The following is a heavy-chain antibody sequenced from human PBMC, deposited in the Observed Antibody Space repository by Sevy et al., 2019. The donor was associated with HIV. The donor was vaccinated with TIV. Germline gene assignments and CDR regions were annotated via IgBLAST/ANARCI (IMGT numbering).Heavy chain of an antibody. V-gene: IGHV1-46*03. J-gene: IGHJ4*02. D-gene: IGHD1-1*01. CDR2: INPSGGST. CDR1: GYTFTSYY. Sequence: ASVKVSCKASGYTFTSYYMHWVRQAPGQGLEWMGIINPSGGSTSYAQKFQGRVTMTRDTSTSTVYMELSRLRSEDTAVYYCAREPRKQLGIDYWGQGTLVTVSS. CDR3: AREPRKQLGIDY.